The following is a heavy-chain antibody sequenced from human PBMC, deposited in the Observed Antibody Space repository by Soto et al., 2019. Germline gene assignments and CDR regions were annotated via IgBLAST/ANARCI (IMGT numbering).Heavy chain of an antibody. D-gene: IGHD3-3*01. V-gene: IGHV1-2*02. Sequence: QLHLVQSGAVVKKPGASVTVSCSASGYPVTAYYMHWVRQAPGRGLEWMGGINPATGDAKYTQTFRDRVTMTRDTSTSTVFMELSGLTSEDTAVFYCARGGGVGVAGSAAFDMWGQGTLVTVSS. CDR3: ARGGGVGVAGSAAFDM. CDR1: GYPVTAYY. J-gene: IGHJ3*02. CDR2: INPATGDA.